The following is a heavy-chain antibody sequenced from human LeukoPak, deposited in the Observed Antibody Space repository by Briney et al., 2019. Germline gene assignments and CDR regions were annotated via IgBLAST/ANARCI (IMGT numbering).Heavy chain of an antibody. J-gene: IGHJ4*02. CDR3: ATDERYFFDY. CDR1: GFTFSTYA. V-gene: IGHV3-30-3*01. Sequence: GGSLRLSCAASGFTFSTYAMHWVRQAPGQRPEWVAVISYDGDNKFYADSVKGRFTISRDNSKNTLFLQLNSLRLDDTAVYYCATDERYFFDYWGQGTLVTVSS. CDR2: ISYDGDNK.